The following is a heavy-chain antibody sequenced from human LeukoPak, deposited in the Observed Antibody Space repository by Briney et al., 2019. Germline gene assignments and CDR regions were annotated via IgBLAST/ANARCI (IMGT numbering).Heavy chain of an antibody. Sequence: PSETLSLTCTVSGGSISSYYSSWIRQPPGKGLEWIGYIYYSGSTNYNPSLKSRVTISVDTSKNQFSLKLSSVTAADTAVYYCARVNLSAVARGYYFDYWGQGTLVTVSS. CDR3: ARVNLSAVARGYYFDY. CDR1: GGSISSYY. D-gene: IGHD5-12*01. V-gene: IGHV4-59*12. J-gene: IGHJ4*02. CDR2: IYYSGST.